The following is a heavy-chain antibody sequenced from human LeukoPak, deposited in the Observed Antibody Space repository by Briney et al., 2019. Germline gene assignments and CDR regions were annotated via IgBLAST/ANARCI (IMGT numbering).Heavy chain of an antibody. V-gene: IGHV3-33*07. CDR3: ASLRSGPRYGMDV. CDR1: GFTFSSYG. J-gene: IGHJ6*02. CDR2: IWYDGSNK. D-gene: IGHD3-3*01. Sequence: RSGGSLTLSCVASGFTFSSYGMYWVRQAPGKGLEWVAIIWYDGSNKYYADSVKGRFTISRDNSKNTLYLQMNSRRAEDTAVYYCASLRSGPRYGMDVWGQGTTVTVSS.